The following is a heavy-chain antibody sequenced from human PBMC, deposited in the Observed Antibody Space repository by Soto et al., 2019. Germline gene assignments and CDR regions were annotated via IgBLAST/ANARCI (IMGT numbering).Heavy chain of an antibody. Sequence: ASETLSLTCTVSGGSISSSYWSWIRQPPGKGLEGIGYIYDSGSTYYNSSLKSRVTISVDTAKNQFSLNVYSVTAADTAVYYCASPPPGQAPLYPPRLDFWGQGVKVTVSS. CDR1: GGSISSSY. CDR2: IYDSGST. V-gene: IGHV4-4*08. D-gene: IGHD2-2*02. J-gene: IGHJ4*02. CDR3: ASPPPGQAPLYPPRLDF.